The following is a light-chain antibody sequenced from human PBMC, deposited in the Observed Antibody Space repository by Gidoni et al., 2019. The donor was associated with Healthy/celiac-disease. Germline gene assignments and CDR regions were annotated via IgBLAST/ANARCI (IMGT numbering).Light chain of an antibody. V-gene: IGKV3-11*01. J-gene: IGKJ5*01. CDR2: DAS. CDR1: QSVSSY. Sequence: EIVFTQPPATLSVSPGERATLSCRASQSVSSYLAWYQQKPGQAPRLLSYDASNRVTGIPARIRVSVSGTDFTLSISSLEPEDFSVYYCQQRSNWLGITFGQGTRLEIK. CDR3: QQRSNWLGIT.